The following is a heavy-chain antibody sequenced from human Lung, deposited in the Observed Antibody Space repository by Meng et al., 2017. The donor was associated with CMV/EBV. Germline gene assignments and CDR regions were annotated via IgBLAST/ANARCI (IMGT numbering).Heavy chain of an antibody. J-gene: IGHJ4*02. CDR3: ARGSFRDGYNRPLGY. Sequence: ASXXVSXKASGYTFTGYYMNWVRQAPGQGLEWMGWINPNSGGTNYAQKFQGRVTMTRDTSISTAYMELSRLRSDDTAVYYCARGSFRDGYNRPLGYWGQGTXVTGSS. D-gene: IGHD5-24*01. CDR2: INPNSGGT. V-gene: IGHV1-2*02. CDR1: GYTFTGYY.